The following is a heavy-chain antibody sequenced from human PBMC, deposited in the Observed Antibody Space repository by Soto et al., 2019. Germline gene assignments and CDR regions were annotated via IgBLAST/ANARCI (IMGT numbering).Heavy chain of an antibody. J-gene: IGHJ4*02. CDR1: GFTFTSSA. CDR3: AAGGSSFLGEFDY. Sequence: GASVKVSCKASGFTFTSSAMQWVRQARGQRLEWIGWIVVGSGNTNYAQKFQERVTITRDMSTSTAYMELSSLRSEDTAVYYCAAGGSSFLGEFDYWGQGTLVTVSS. D-gene: IGHD6-13*01. CDR2: IVVGSGNT. V-gene: IGHV1-58*02.